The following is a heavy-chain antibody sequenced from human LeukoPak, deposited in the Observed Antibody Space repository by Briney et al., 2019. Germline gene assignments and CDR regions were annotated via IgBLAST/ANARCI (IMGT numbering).Heavy chain of an antibody. D-gene: IGHD4-17*01. V-gene: IGHV4-59*01. CDR3: ARGSRTVPFDY. J-gene: IGHJ4*02. CDR1: GGSIRSYY. Sequence: PSETLSLTCTVSGGSIRSYYWSWIRQPPGKGLEWIGYIYYSGSTNYNPSLKSRVTISVDTSKNQFSLKLSSVTAADTAVYYCARGSRTVPFDYWGQGTLVTVSS. CDR2: IYYSGST.